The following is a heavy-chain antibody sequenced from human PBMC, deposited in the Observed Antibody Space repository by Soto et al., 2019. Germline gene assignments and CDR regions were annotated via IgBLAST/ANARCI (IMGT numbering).Heavy chain of an antibody. CDR2: IIPIFGTA. Sequence: SVKVSGKASGGTFSSYAISWVRQAPGQGLEWMGGIIPIFGTANYAQKFQGRVTITADESTSTAYMELSSLRSEDTAVYYCARDALGSDCSGGSCYFPLDYWGQGTLVTVSS. J-gene: IGHJ4*02. V-gene: IGHV1-69*13. CDR3: ARDALGSDCSGGSCYFPLDY. D-gene: IGHD2-15*01. CDR1: GGTFSSYA.